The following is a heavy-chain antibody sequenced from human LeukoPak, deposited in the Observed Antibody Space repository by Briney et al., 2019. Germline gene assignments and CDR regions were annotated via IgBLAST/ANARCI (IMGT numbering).Heavy chain of an antibody. J-gene: IGHJ4*02. Sequence: ASVKVSCTASGYTFTGYYMHWVRQAPGQGLGWMGWINPNSGGTNYAQKFQGRVTMTRDTSISTAYMELSRLRSDDTAVYYCARDGSGWYPTYFDYWGQGTLVTVSS. CDR2: INPNSGGT. D-gene: IGHD6-19*01. CDR3: ARDGSGWYPTYFDY. CDR1: GYTFTGYY. V-gene: IGHV1-2*02.